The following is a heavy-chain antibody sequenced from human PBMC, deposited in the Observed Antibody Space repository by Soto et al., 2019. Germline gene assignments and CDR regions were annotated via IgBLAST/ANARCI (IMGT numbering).Heavy chain of an antibody. CDR3: ARDLDGLHDDNSGPYPRPG. D-gene: IGHD3-22*01. CDR1: GGSISSDDYY. J-gene: IGHJ1*01. CDR2: IHSSGSI. V-gene: IGHV4-30-4*01. Sequence: SETLSLTCTVSGGSISSDDYYWSWIHQAPGRGLEWIGYIHSSGSIYYNPSLKSRATMSIDTARNQFSLKVSSVTVADTAVYYCARDLDGLHDDNSGPYPRPGWGQGTLVT.